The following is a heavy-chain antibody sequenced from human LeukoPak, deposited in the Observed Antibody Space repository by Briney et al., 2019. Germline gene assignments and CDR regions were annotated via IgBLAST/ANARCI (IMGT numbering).Heavy chain of an antibody. Sequence: SETLSLTCTVSGGSISSYYWSWIRQPPGKGLEWIGYIYYSGSTNYNPSLKSRVTISVDTSKNQFSLKLNSVTAADTAVYYCARGTSSGWYALDYWGQGTLVTVSS. CDR3: ARGTSSGWYALDY. D-gene: IGHD6-19*01. CDR2: IYYSGST. CDR1: GGSISSYY. J-gene: IGHJ4*02. V-gene: IGHV4-59*08.